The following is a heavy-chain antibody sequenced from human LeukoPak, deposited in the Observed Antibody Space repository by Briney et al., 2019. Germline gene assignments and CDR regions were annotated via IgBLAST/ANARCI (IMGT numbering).Heavy chain of an antibody. CDR1: GFTFSSYW. D-gene: IGHD4-17*01. CDR2: IKQDGSEK. J-gene: IGHJ4*02. CDR3: ARPHPPTVKTYFDY. Sequence: TGGSLRLSCAASGFTFSSYWMSWVRQAPGKGLEWVANIKQDGSEKYYVDSVKGRFTISRDNAKNSLYLQMNSLRAEDTAVYYCARPHPPTVKTYFDYWGQGTLVIVSS. V-gene: IGHV3-7*01.